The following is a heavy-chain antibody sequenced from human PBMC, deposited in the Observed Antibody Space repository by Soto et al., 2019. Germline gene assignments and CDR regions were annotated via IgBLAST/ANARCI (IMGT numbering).Heavy chain of an antibody. J-gene: IGHJ4*02. CDR3: ARGYCSSTSCYEFDY. V-gene: IGHV4-59*01. D-gene: IGHD2-2*01. CDR1: SGSISSYY. CDR2: IYYSGNT. Sequence: SETLSLTCTVSSGSISSYYWNWILQPPGKGLEWIGSIYYSGNTNYSPSLKSRVTISVDTSKKQFSLKLTSVTAADTAMYYCARGYCSSTSCYEFDYWGQGTLVTVS.